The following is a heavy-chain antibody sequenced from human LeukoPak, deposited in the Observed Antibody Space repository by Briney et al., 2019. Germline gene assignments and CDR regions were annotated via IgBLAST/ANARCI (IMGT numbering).Heavy chain of an antibody. V-gene: IGHV3-74*03. D-gene: IGHD4/OR15-4a*01. Sequence: PGGSLRLSCAASGNYWMHWVRQAPGKGLVWVSRIISDGSSATYADFVKGRFTISRDNAKNTLYLQMNSLRAEDTAVYYCVRDAKYCPDCWGQGTLVTVSS. CDR1: GNYW. J-gene: IGHJ4*02. CDR3: VRDAKYCPDC. CDR2: IISDGSSA.